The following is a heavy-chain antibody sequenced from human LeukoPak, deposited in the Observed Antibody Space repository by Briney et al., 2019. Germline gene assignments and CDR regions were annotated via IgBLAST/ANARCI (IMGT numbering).Heavy chain of an antibody. J-gene: IGHJ4*02. V-gene: IGHV3-23*01. CDR2: ISGSGGST. CDR1: GFTFSSYA. CDR3: VVAATEWLPLH. D-gene: IGHD3-3*01. Sequence: GGSLSLSCAASGFTFSSYAMSWVRQAPGKGLEWVSAISGSGGSTYYADSVKGRFTNSTDNSKNTLYLQMNSLRAEDTAVYYCVVAATEWLPLHWGQGTLVTVSS.